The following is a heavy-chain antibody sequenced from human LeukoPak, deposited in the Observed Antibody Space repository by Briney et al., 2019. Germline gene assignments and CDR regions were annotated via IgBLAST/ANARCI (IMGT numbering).Heavy chain of an antibody. CDR3: TTGRTRAFGGVIVPFDY. Sequence: GGSLRLSCAASGFTFSNAWMNWVRQAPGKGLEWVGRIKSKTDGGTTDYAAPVKGRFTISRDDSKNTLYLQVNSLKTEDAAVYYCTTGRTRAFGGVIVPFDYWGQGTLVTVSS. D-gene: IGHD3-16*02. J-gene: IGHJ4*02. V-gene: IGHV3-15*07. CDR1: GFTFSNAW. CDR2: IKSKTDGGTT.